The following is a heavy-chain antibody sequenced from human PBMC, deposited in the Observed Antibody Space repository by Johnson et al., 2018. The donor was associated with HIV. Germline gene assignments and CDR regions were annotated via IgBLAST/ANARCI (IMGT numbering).Heavy chain of an antibody. CDR3: ARSRGGSSEDAFDI. Sequence: VQLVESGGGVVRPGGSLRLSCAASGFTFDEYGMSWVRQAPGKGLEWVSGRNWNGGSTGYADSVKGRFTISRDNAKNSLYLQMNSLRAEDTAFYYCARSRGGSSEDAFDIWGQGTMVTVSS. CDR1: GFTFDEYG. CDR2: RNWNGGST. J-gene: IGHJ3*02. V-gene: IGHV3-20*04. D-gene: IGHD1-26*01.